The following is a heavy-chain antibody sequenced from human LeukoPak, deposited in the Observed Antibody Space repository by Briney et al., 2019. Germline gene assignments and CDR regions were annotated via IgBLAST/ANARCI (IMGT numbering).Heavy chain of an antibody. CDR2: INHDGSEI. J-gene: IGHJ4*02. D-gene: IGHD3-22*01. CDR3: ARDGGRPYYYDSSGYYSDY. Sequence: GGSLRLSCAASGFSVSSNYMSWVRQAPGKGLEWVASINHDGSEIYYVDSLKGRFTISRDNAKNSLYLQMNSLRAEDTAVYYCARDGGRPYYYDSSGYYSDYWGQGTLVTVSS. V-gene: IGHV3-7*01. CDR1: GFSVSSNY.